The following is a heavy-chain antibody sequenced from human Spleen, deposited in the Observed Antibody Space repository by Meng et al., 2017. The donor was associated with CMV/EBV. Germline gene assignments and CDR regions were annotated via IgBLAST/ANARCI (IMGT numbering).Heavy chain of an antibody. CDR2: ISYDGSNK. V-gene: IGHV3-30*04. CDR3: ARDLVKVLRFLEWSQGIYYGMDV. J-gene: IGHJ6*02. CDR1: GFTFSSYA. Sequence: GESLKISCAASGFTFSSYAMHWVRQAPGKGLEWVAVISYDGSNKYYADSVKGRFTISRDNSKNTLYLQMYSLRAEDTAVYYCARDLVKVLRFLEWSQGIYYGMDVWGQGTTVTVSS. D-gene: IGHD3-3*01.